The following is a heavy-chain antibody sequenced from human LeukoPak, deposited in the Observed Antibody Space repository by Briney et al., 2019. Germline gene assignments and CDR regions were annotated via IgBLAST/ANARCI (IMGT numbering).Heavy chain of an antibody. CDR3: ARDLLW. J-gene: IGHJ4*02. Sequence: SETLSLTCTVSGGSISSYYWSWIRQPAGKGLEWIGHIYPGGTTSYNPSLKSRVTMSVDTSKNQFSLRLTSVIAADTAVYYCARDLLWWGPGTLVTVSS. CDR1: GGSISSYY. D-gene: IGHD2-21*01. CDR2: IYPGGTT. V-gene: IGHV4-4*07.